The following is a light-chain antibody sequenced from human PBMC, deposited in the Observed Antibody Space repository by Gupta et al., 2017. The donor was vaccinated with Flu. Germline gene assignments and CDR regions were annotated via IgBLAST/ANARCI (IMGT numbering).Light chain of an antibody. CDR2: GNS. J-gene: IGLJ3*02. CDR1: SSNIGKNF. Sequence: QSVLTQPPSVAAAPGQKVTISCSGSSSNIGKNFVSWYQQLPGTAPKLLIFGNSNRPSGIPDRFSGSKSGTSATLGITGLQTGDEADYYCATWDSSLIAGVFGGGTTLTVL. CDR3: ATWDSSLIAGV. V-gene: IGLV1-51*02.